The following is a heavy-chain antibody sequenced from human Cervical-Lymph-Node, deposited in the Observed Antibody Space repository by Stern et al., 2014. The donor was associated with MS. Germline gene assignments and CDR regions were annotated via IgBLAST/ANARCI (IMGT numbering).Heavy chain of an antibody. J-gene: IGHJ4*02. V-gene: IGHV1-2*02. CDR2: VNPNNGDT. Sequence: VQLVQSGAEVKKPGASVKVSCKPSGYNFIEYYIHWVRQAPGQGLEWMGWVNPNNGDTNYAQKFRGRITMTSDTSINTTYMELNRLKSDDTAMYFCARVRDYWGQGTLVTVSS. CDR3: ARVRDY. CDR1: GYNFIEYY.